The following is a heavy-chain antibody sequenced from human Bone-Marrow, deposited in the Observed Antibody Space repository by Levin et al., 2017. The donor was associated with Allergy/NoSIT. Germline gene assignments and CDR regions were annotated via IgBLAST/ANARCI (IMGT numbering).Heavy chain of an antibody. J-gene: IGHJ4*02. D-gene: IGHD4-17*01. CDR1: GFKFDDYT. CDR2: ITWNGDKR. CDR3: TRGSGWTTSFDY. V-gene: IGHV3-43*01. Sequence: GGSLRLSCAASGFKFDDYTMHWVRQAPGKGLEWVSLITWNGDKRYYADSLKGRFTISRDNSRNSLYLQMNSLRTEDTALYYCTRGSGWTTSFDYWGQGTLVTVSS.